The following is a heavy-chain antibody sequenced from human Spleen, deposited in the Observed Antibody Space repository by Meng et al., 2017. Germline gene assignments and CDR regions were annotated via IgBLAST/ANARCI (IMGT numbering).Heavy chain of an antibody. CDR3: ARITHYYDSSGYPVESFDI. Sequence: GESLKISCAASGFTFSNYAMSWVRQAPGKGLEWVANIKRDGGEENYVDSVKGRFTISRDNTKNSLFLHVNSLRAEDTAVYYCARITHYYDSSGYPVESFDIWGQGTMVTVSS. V-gene: IGHV3-7*01. D-gene: IGHD3-22*01. CDR2: IKRDGGEE. CDR1: GFTFSNYA. J-gene: IGHJ3*02.